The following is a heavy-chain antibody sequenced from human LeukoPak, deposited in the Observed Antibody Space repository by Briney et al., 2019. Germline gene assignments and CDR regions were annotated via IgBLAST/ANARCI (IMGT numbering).Heavy chain of an antibody. Sequence: SVKVSCKASGGTCTSYAISWVRQAPGQGLEWMGGIIPIFGTANYAQKFQGRVTITADESTSTAYMELSSLRSEDTAVYYCAIYYYDSSGIGYYFDYWGQGTLVTVSS. CDR1: GGTCTSYA. J-gene: IGHJ4*02. V-gene: IGHV1-69*13. D-gene: IGHD3-22*01. CDR2: IIPIFGTA. CDR3: AIYYYDSSGIGYYFDY.